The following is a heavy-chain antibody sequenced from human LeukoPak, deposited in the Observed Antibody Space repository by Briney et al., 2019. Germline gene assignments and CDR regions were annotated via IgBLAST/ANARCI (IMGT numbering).Heavy chain of an antibody. J-gene: IGHJ4*02. D-gene: IGHD3-10*01. CDR1: GDSFDNYY. CDR2: VDHSGRT. CDR3: AATNYFYGSGSFHKRDS. Sequence: SETLSLTCGVYGDSFDNYYWNWIRQFPEKRLEWIGEVDHSGRTTYSPSLQGRVTISVDTSKSQFSLRLNSVTAADTAVYFCAATNYFYGSGSFHKRDSWGQGTLVTVSS. V-gene: IGHV4-34*01.